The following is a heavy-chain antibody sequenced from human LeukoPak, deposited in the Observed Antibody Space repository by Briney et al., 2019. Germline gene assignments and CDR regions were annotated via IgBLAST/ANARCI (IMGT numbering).Heavy chain of an antibody. D-gene: IGHD2-2*01. Sequence: GGSLRLSCAASGFTFSDYYMSWIRQAPGKGLEWVSYISSSGSNIYYADSVKGRFTISRDNAKNSLYLQMNSLRAEDTAVYYCARGMVEIVVVPAAIDWFDPWGQGTLVTVSS. CDR1: GFTFSDYY. CDR2: ISSSGSNI. J-gene: IGHJ5*02. CDR3: ARGMVEIVVVPAAIDWFDP. V-gene: IGHV3-11*04.